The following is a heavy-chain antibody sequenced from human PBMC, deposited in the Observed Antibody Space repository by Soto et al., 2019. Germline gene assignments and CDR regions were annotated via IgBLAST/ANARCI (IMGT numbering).Heavy chain of an antibody. CDR1: GDTFSSYT. J-gene: IGHJ6*02. CDR3: ARRRYCGYDCYHKHYYGMDV. CDR2: IIPVLGTT. V-gene: IGHV1-69*08. D-gene: IGHD2-21*02. Sequence: QVQLVQSGAEVKKPGSSVKVSCRASGDTFSSYTVNWVRQAPGRGLEWLGRIIPVLGTTDYAQKFKGRVTITADKSTNIVYMGLSSLRSEDRAVYYCARRRYCGYDCYHKHYYGMDVWGQGTTVTVAS.